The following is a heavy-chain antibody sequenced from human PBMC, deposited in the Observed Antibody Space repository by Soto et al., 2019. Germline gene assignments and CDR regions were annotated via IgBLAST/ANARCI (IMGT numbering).Heavy chain of an antibody. V-gene: IGHV1-69*13. D-gene: IGHD3-22*01. CDR3: ATTPQSSIVVVISVSFQH. J-gene: IGHJ1*01. CDR1: GGTFSSYA. CDR2: ITPIFGTA. Sequence: GASVKVSCKASGGTFSSYAISWVRQAPGQGLEWMGGITPIFGTANYAQKFQGRVTITADESTSTAYMELSSLRSEDTAVYYCATTPQSSIVVVISVSFQHWGQGTLVTVSS.